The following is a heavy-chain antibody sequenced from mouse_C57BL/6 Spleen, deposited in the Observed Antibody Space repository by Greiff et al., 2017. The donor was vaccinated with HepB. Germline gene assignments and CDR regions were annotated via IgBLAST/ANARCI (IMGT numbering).Heavy chain of an antibody. D-gene: IGHD2-3*01. CDR3: AGIYDGYYVFDY. J-gene: IGHJ2*01. CDR1: GYTFTSYW. Sequence: QVQLQQPGAELVKPGASVKLSCKASGYTFTSYWMHWVKQRPGQGLEWIGMIHPNSGSTNYNEKFKSKATLTVDKSSSTAYMQLSSLTSEDSAVYYCAGIYDGYYVFDYWGQGTTLTVSS. V-gene: IGHV1-64*01. CDR2: IHPNSGST.